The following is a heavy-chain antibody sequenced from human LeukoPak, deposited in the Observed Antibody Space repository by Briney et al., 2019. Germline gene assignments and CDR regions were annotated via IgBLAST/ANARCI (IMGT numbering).Heavy chain of an antibody. D-gene: IGHD5-18*01. J-gene: IGHJ4*02. CDR1: GFTFSSYA. V-gene: IGHV3-23*01. CDR3: AKFPPSLVDTAMAFDY. Sequence: PGGSLRLSCAASGFTFSSYAMSWVRQAPGKGLEWVSAISGSGSSTYYADSVKGRCTISRDNSKNTLYLQMNSLRAEDTAVYYCAKFPPSLVDTAMAFDYWGQGTLVTVSS. CDR2: ISGSGSST.